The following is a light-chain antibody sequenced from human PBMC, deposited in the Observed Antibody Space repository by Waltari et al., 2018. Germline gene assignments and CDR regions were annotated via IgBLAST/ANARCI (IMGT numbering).Light chain of an antibody. V-gene: IGKV3-11*01. CDR2: DAS. Sequence: EVVLTQSPAILSLSPGERATLSCRASQSVRTFVAWYQQKPGQAPRRLIYDASNRATGIPARFSGSGSGTDFTLTISSLEPEDFAVYYCQQRSDWPLTFGGGTKVEI. CDR3: QQRSDWPLT. CDR1: QSVRTF. J-gene: IGKJ4*01.